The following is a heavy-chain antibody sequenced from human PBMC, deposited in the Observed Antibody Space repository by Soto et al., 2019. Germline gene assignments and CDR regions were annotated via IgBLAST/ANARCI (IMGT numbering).Heavy chain of an antibody. CDR2: SLPMLGTP. Sequence: QVQLVQSGAEVKKPGSSVKVSCKASGDTFTKYALSWVRQAPGQGHEWMGGSLPMLGTPNYAHKFQGRVTLTADESTSTAYMELSSLRSEDTAVYYCANYADLSATTYYHYYAMDVWGQGTTVTVSS. V-gene: IGHV1-69*01. CDR1: GDTFTKYA. J-gene: IGHJ6*02. D-gene: IGHD1-1*01. CDR3: ANYADLSATTYYHYYAMDV.